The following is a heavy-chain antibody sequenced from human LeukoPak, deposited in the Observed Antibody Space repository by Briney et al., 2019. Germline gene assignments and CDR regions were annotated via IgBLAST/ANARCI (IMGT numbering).Heavy chain of an antibody. Sequence: ASVKVSCKVSGYTLTELSMHWVRQAPGKWLEWMGGFDPEDGETIYAQKFQGRVTMTEDTSTDTAYMELSSLRSEDTAVYYCAAVTTHSQDFDYWGQGTLVTVSS. J-gene: IGHJ4*02. V-gene: IGHV1-24*01. CDR3: AAVTTHSQDFDY. CDR1: GYTLTELS. D-gene: IGHD4-17*01. CDR2: FDPEDGET.